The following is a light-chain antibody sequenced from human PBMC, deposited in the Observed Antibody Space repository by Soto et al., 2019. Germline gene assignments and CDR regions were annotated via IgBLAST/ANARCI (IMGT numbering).Light chain of an antibody. J-gene: IGLJ2*01. CDR2: DVS. V-gene: IGLV2-14*01. CDR3: SSYTSSSSRV. Sequence: QSALTQPASVSVSPGQSITISCTGTSSDVGGYNYVSWYQKHPGKARKLMIYDVSNRPSGVSNRFSGSKSGNKASPTISGLQAGAEAGYYCSSYTSSSSRVFGGWTQLTVL. CDR1: SSDVGGYNY.